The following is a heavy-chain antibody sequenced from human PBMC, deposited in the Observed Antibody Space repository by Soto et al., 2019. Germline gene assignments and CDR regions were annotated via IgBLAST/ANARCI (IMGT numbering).Heavy chain of an antibody. J-gene: IGHJ4*02. D-gene: IGHD1-1*01. CDR3: ARRAETNGWNGFGADKYYFDF. Sequence: QVQLVQSGAEVRKPGASVKVSCEASGYTFTSYDIYWVRQATGQGLEWMGWMNPSTGNSGYAQKFQGRVTMTSDTSRRTAHMELSSLRSEDTAVYYCARRAETNGWNGFGADKYYFDFWGQGTLVTVSS. V-gene: IGHV1-8*01. CDR1: GYTFTSYD. CDR2: MNPSTGNS.